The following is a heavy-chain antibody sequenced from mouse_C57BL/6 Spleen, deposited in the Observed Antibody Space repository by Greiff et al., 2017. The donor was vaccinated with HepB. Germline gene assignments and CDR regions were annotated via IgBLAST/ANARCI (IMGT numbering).Heavy chain of an antibody. J-gene: IGHJ3*01. CDR3: TPYYYGSSPFAY. CDR1: GFNIKDYY. Sequence: EVQLQESGAELVRPGASVKLSCTASGFNIKDYYMHWVKQSPEQGLEWIGRIDPEDGDTEYAPKFQGKATMTADTSSNTAYLQLSSLTSEDTAVYYCTPYYYGSSPFAYWGQGTLVTVSA. D-gene: IGHD1-1*01. V-gene: IGHV14-1*01. CDR2: IDPEDGDT.